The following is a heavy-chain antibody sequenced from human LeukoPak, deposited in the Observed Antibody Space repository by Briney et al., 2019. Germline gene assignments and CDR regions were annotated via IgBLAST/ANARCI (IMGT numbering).Heavy chain of an antibody. Sequence: SETLSLTCTVSGGSISSSSYYWGWIRQPPGKGLERIGSIYYSGSTYYNPSLKSRVTISVDTSKNQFSLKLSSVTAADTAVYYCARDGGGYSYDYWGQGTLVTVSS. CDR1: GGSISSSSYY. D-gene: IGHD5-18*01. CDR2: IYYSGST. V-gene: IGHV4-39*07. CDR3: ARDGGGYSYDY. J-gene: IGHJ4*02.